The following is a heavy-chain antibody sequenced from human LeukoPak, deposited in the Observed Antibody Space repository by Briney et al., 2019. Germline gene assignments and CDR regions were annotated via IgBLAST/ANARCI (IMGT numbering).Heavy chain of an antibody. CDR3: ARDRFTSGSYFFDY. Sequence: TGGSLRLSCAASAFTFSDYSMNWVRQAPGKGLEWISYISGRSSTIYYADSVRGRFTISRDNAKNSMYLQMNSLRAEDTAVYYCARDRFTSGSYFFDYWGQGTLVTVSS. J-gene: IGHJ4*02. V-gene: IGHV3-48*01. CDR1: AFTFSDYS. D-gene: IGHD1-26*01. CDR2: ISGRSSTI.